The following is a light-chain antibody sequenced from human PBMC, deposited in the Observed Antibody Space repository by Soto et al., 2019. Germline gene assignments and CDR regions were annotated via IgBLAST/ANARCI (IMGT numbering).Light chain of an antibody. CDR2: DAS. Sequence: EIVLTQSPATLSLSPGERATLSCRASQSVFSYLAWYQQKPGQAPRLLIFDASNRATGIPARFSGSGSGTDFTLPITSPEPQDFTVSYCQQRSNGTLNFGAGTKA. CDR1: QSVFSY. J-gene: IGKJ4*01. CDR3: QQRSNGTLN. V-gene: IGKV3-11*01.